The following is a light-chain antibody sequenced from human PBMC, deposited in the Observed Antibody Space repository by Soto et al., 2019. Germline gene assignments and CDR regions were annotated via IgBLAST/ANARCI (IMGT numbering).Light chain of an antibody. CDR1: QSVLYSSKNKNY. CDR2: WAS. J-gene: IGKJ2*01. CDR3: QQYYSTPYT. V-gene: IGKV4-1*01. Sequence: DIVMTQSPDSLAVSLGERATINCKSSQSVLYSSKNKNYLAWYQQKPGQPPKLLIYWASARESGVPDRFSGSGSGTDFTLTISSLQAADVAVYYCQQYYSTPYTFGQGTKLEIK.